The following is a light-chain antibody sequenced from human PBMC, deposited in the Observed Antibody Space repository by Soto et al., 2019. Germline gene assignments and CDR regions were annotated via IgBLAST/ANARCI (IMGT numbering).Light chain of an antibody. CDR2: DAS. J-gene: IGKJ3*01. CDR1: QSVSSY. Sequence: EIVLTQSPATLSLSPGERATLSCRASQSVSSYLAWHQQKPGQAPRLLIYDASNRATGIPARFSGSGSGTDFTLTISSLEPEDFAVDYCQQRSNWPPFTFGHGTKVDIK. V-gene: IGKV3-11*01. CDR3: QQRSNWPPFT.